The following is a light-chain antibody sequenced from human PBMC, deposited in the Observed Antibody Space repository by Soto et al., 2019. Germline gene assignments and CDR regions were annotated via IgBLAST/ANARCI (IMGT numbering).Light chain of an antibody. J-gene: IGKJ5*01. V-gene: IGKV1-27*01. CDR2: GAS. CDR1: QDIINH. Sequence: DIQMTQSPSSLSASVGDTVTITCRASQDIINHLAWYQQRPGKVPNLLIYGASTLHSGVPSRFRGXXXXXXFTXTISSLQPEDVATYYCQNYHLALGTFGQGTRLEIK. CDR3: QNYHLALGT.